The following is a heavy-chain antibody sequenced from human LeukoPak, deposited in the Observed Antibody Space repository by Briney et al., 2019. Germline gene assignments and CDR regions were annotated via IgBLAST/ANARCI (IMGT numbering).Heavy chain of an antibody. V-gene: IGHV4-39*07. CDR1: GGSISSSSYS. CDR2: IYYSGST. Sequence: SETLSLTCTVSGGSISSSSYSWDWFRQPPGKGLEWIGSIYYSGSTYYNPSLKSRVTISVDTSKNQFSLKLSSVTAADTAVYYCARDPYYYGMDVWGQGTTVTVSS. J-gene: IGHJ6*02. CDR3: ARDPYYYGMDV.